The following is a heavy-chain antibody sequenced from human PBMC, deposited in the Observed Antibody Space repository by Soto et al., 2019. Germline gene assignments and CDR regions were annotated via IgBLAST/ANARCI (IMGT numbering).Heavy chain of an antibody. CDR1: GGSISSGGYH. V-gene: IGHV4-31*03. CDR3: ARDSIGSGSYPSFYYYGMDV. J-gene: IGHJ6*02. CDR2: IYYSAST. D-gene: IGHD3-10*01. Sequence: SETLSLTCTVSGGSISSGGYHWSWIRQHPAKGMERIEYIYYSASTYYNPSLKSRVTISIDTSTKQFSLNLSSVTTADTTEYYCARDSIGSGSYPSFYYYGMDVWGQGTTVTVS.